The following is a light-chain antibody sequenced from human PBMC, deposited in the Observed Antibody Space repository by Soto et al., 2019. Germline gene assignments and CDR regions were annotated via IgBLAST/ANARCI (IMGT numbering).Light chain of an antibody. CDR3: QQANSFPNT. V-gene: IGKV1-5*01. J-gene: IGKJ5*01. CDR1: QSISSW. Sequence: QMTQPPSTLSASVGDRVTITCRASQSISSWLAWYQQKPGKAPKLLIYDASSLESGVPSRFSGSGSGTDFTLTISSLQPEDFATYYCQQANSFPNTFGQGTRLEN. CDR2: DAS.